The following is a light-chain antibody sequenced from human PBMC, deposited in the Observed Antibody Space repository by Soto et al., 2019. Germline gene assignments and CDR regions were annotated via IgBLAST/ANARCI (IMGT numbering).Light chain of an antibody. CDR3: QQRSNWPPTWT. V-gene: IGKV3-11*01. J-gene: IGKJ1*01. Sequence: EIVLTQSPDTLSLSPGERATLSCRASQSISSYLAWYQQKPGQAPRLLIYDASNRATGIPARFSGSGSGTDFTLTISSLEPEDFAVYYCQQRSNWPPTWTFGQGTKVDI. CDR2: DAS. CDR1: QSISSY.